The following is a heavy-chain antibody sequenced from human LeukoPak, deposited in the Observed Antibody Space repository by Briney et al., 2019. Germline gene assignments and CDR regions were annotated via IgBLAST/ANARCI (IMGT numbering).Heavy chain of an antibody. CDR3: ARGHLLSGWYNDY. D-gene: IGHD6-19*01. CDR1: GGSFSGYY. V-gene: IGHV4-34*01. CDR2: INHSGST. J-gene: IGHJ4*02. Sequence: SETLSLTCAVYGGSFSGYYWSWIRQPPGKGLECIGEINHSGSTNYNPSLKSRVTISVETSKNQFSLKLSSVTAADTAVYYCARGHLLSGWYNDYWGQGTLVTVSS.